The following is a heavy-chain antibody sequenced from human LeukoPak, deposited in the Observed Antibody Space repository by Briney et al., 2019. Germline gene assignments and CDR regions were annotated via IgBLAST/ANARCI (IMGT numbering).Heavy chain of an antibody. Sequence: PGGSLRLSCAASGFNFDDYAMHWVRQGPGKGLEWVSGISWNSDGMGYVDSVKGRFTISRDNAKNSLYLQMNSLRIEDTALYYCTRRDFSRVGGDIIPHAFDIWGQGTMVTVS. CDR1: GFNFDDYA. J-gene: IGHJ3*02. D-gene: IGHD3-10*01. V-gene: IGHV3-9*01. CDR2: ISWNSDGM. CDR3: TRRDFSRVGGDIIPHAFDI.